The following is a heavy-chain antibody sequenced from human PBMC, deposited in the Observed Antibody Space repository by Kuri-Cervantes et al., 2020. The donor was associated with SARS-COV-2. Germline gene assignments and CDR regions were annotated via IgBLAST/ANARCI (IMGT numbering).Heavy chain of an antibody. D-gene: IGHD3-16*01. Sequence: GSLRLSCAVYGGSFSGYYWSWIRQPPGKGLEWIEEINHSGSTNYNPSLKSRVTISVDTSKNQFSLKLSSVTAADTAVYYCARGRSFVGNWGQGTLVTVSS. J-gene: IGHJ4*02. V-gene: IGHV4-34*01. CDR1: GGSFSGYY. CDR3: ARGRSFVGN. CDR2: INHSGST.